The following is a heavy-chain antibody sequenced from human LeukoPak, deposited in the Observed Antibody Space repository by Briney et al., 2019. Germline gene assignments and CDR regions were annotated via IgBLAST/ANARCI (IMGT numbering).Heavy chain of an antibody. J-gene: IGHJ4*02. D-gene: IGHD3-22*01. V-gene: IGHV1-2*02. Sequence: EASVKVSCKASGYTFTGYDMYWVRQAPGQGLEWMTWIDPNSGGTNYAQKFQGRVTMTRDTSISTAYMELSSLTSDDTAVYYCARDQYYYDSSGYYLFDYWGQGTLVTVSS. CDR3: ARDQYYYDSSGYYLFDY. CDR1: GYTFTGYD. CDR2: IDPNSGGT.